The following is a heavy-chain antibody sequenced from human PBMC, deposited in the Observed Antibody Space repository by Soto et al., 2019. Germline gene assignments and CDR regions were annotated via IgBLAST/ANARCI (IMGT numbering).Heavy chain of an antibody. D-gene: IGHD6-6*01. J-gene: IGHJ6*02. CDR2: INPNSGGT. Sequence: QVQLVQSGAEVKKPGASVKVSCKASGYTFTGYYMHWVRQAPGQGLEWMGWINPNSGGTNYAQKFQGRVTMTRDTSISTAYMELSRLRSDDTAVYYCARSEYSSSYYYYYGMDVWGQGTTVTVSS. CDR1: GYTFTGYY. CDR3: ARSEYSSSYYYYYGMDV. V-gene: IGHV1-2*02.